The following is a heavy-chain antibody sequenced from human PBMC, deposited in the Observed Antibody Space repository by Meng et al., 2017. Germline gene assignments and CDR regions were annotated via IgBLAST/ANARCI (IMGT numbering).Heavy chain of an antibody. V-gene: IGHV6-1*01. CDR3: ARGVVYAISYFDY. D-gene: IGHD2-8*02. J-gene: IGHJ4*02. CDR2: TYYRSKWYN. Sequence: QVQLPQSSPGLVKPSQTLSLTCAIAGDSVSSNSAACNWIRQSPSRGLEWLGRTYYRSKWYNDYAVSVKSRITINPDTSKNQFSLQLNSVTPEDTAVDYCARGVVYAISYFDYWGQGTLVTVSS. CDR1: GDSVSSNSAA.